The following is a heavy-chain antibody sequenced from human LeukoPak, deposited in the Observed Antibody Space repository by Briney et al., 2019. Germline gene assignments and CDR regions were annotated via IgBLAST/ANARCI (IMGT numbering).Heavy chain of an antibody. Sequence: SETLSLTCAVYGGSFSGYYWTWIRQPPGKGLEWIGYIYYSGSTNYNPSLKSRVTISLDTSKNQLSLKLSSVTAADTAVYYCARAILSGYPDSWGQGTLVIVFS. CDR1: GGSFSGYY. CDR2: IYYSGST. CDR3: ARAILSGYPDS. J-gene: IGHJ4*02. D-gene: IGHD3-3*01. V-gene: IGHV4-59*01.